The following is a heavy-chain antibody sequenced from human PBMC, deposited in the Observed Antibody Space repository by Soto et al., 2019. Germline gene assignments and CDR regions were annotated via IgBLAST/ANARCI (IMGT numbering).Heavy chain of an antibody. Sequence: EVQLVESGGGLVKPGGSLRLSCAASGFTFSSYSMNWFHQAPGKGLEWVSSISSSSSYIYYADSVKGRFTISRDNAKNSLYLQMNSLRAEDTAVYYCARDGILIQTTVNDCYFDLWGRGTLVTVSS. CDR2: ISSSSSYI. V-gene: IGHV3-21*01. CDR1: GFTFSSYS. D-gene: IGHD4-17*01. J-gene: IGHJ2*01. CDR3: ARDGILIQTTVNDCYFDL.